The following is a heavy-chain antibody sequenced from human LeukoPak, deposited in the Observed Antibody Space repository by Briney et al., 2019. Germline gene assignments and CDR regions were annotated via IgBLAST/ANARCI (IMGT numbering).Heavy chain of an antibody. Sequence: PGGSLRLSCAASGLTVSSNYMAWVRQAPGKGPEWVSFLYHAGYTYYTDSVKGRFTVSRDDSRNTLYLQMNSLRAADTAVYYCARRRGPNLQYFDYWGQGTLVTVSS. CDR2: LYHAGYT. V-gene: IGHV3-66*01. D-gene: IGHD4-11*01. CDR1: GLTVSSNY. CDR3: ARRRGPNLQYFDY. J-gene: IGHJ4*02.